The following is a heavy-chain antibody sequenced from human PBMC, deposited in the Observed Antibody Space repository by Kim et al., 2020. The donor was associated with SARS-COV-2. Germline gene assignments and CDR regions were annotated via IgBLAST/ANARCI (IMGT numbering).Heavy chain of an antibody. V-gene: IGHV4-59*01. D-gene: IGHD3-22*01. Sequence: LKSRVTISVDTSKNQFSLKLSSVTAADTAVYYCARVAGYYDSSGYDAFDIWGQGTMVTVSS. J-gene: IGHJ3*02. CDR3: ARVAGYYDSSGYDAFDI.